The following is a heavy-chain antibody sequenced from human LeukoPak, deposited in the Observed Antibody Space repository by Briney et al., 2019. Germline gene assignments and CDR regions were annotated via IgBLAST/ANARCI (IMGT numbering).Heavy chain of an antibody. J-gene: IGHJ6*02. CDR1: GYTFTSYY. D-gene: IGHD3-10*01. Sequence: GASVKVSCKAPGYTFTSYYMHWVRQAPGQGLEWMGIINPSGGSTSYAQKFQGRVTMTRDTSTSTVYMELSSLRSEDTAVYYCARGGLLLWFGERYYGMDVWGQGTTVTVSS. CDR3: ARGGLLLWFGERYYGMDV. CDR2: INPSGGST. V-gene: IGHV1-46*01.